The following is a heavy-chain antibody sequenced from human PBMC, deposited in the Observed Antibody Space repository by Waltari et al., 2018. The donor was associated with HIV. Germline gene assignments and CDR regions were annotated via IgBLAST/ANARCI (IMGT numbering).Heavy chain of an antibody. CDR2: FDTEDGET. J-gene: IGHJ4*02. Sequence: QVQLVQSGAEVKKPGASVKVSCKVSGYTLTELSMHWVRQAPGKGLEWMGGFDTEDGETIYDQKFQGRGTITEDTYTYTADMELSCLRSEDTAVDYCATGIFGVLRYFDYWGQGALVTVSS. CDR1: GYTLTELS. V-gene: IGHV1-24*01. CDR3: ATGIFGVLRYFDY. D-gene: IGHD3-3*01.